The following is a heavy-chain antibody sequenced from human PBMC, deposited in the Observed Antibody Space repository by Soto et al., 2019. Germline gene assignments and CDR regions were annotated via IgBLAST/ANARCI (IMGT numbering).Heavy chain of an antibody. CDR3: ARAVAVPADFDY. D-gene: IGHD6-19*01. CDR1: GYTFPSCS. Sequence: ASVKVSSKASGYTFPSCSRHWVRQAPGQRLEWMGWINAGNGNTKYSQKFQGRVTITRDTSASTAYMELSSLRSEDTAVYYCARAVAVPADFDYWGQGTLVTVSS. CDR2: INAGNGNT. J-gene: IGHJ4*02. V-gene: IGHV1-3*01.